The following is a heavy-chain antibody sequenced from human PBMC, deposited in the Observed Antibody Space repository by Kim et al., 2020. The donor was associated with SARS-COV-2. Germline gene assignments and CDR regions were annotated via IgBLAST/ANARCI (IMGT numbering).Heavy chain of an antibody. J-gene: IGHJ4*02. D-gene: IGHD1-26*01. CDR1: GYSLSDYF. Sequence: ASVKVSCKASGYSLSDYFTAWVRQVPGQGLQWLGWISPKDGDTKYAARFQDKVTLTLDTSINTAFLALSGLAPDDTAIYFCVGSRAFYFDVWCQGSLVT. CDR3: VGSRAFYFDV. V-gene: IGHV1-2*07. CDR2: ISPKDGDT.